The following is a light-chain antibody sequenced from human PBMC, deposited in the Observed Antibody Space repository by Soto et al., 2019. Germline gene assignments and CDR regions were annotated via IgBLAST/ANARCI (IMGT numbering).Light chain of an antibody. Sequence: QSVLTQPASVSGSPGQSITISCTGTSSDVGGYNYVSWYQQQSGKAPKLIIHEVSYRPSGVSNRFSGSKSGNTASLAISGLQSEDEADYCCAAWDGSLNGYVFGTGTKVTVL. V-gene: IGLV2-14*01. J-gene: IGLJ1*01. CDR3: AAWDGSLNGYV. CDR2: EVS. CDR1: SSDVGGYNY.